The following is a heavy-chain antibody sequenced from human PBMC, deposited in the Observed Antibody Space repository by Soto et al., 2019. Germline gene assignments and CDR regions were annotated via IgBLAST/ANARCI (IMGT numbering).Heavy chain of an antibody. V-gene: IGHV3-23*01. CDR1: GFTFSSYA. CDR2: ISGSGGSI. J-gene: IGHJ5*02. D-gene: IGHD3-22*01. Sequence: GGSLRLSCAASGFTFSSYAMSWVRQAPGKGLEWVSAISGSGGSIYYADSVKGRFTISRDNSKNTLYLQMNSLRAEDTALYYCARKYYYDSSGYSWFDPWGQGTLVTVSS. CDR3: ARKYYYDSSGYSWFDP.